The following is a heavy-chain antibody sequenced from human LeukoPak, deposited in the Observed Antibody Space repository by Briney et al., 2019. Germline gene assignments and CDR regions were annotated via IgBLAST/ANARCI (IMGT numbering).Heavy chain of an antibody. D-gene: IGHD3-10*01. CDR3: AKDRKVLWFGELNY. CDR1: GFTFSSYA. CDR2: ISGSGGST. Sequence: GGSLRPSCAASGFTFSSYAMSWVRQAPGKGLEWVSGISGSGGSTYYADSVKGRFTISRDNSKNTLYLQMNSLRAEDTAVYYCAKDRKVLWFGELNYWGQGTLVTVSS. J-gene: IGHJ4*02. V-gene: IGHV3-23*01.